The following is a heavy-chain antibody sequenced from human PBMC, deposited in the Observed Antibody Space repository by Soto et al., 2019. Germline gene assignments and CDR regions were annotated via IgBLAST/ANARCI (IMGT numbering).Heavy chain of an antibody. CDR1: GFTFSNYW. D-gene: IGHD6-19*01. CDR3: ARAPLGYSSGWVDP. J-gene: IGHJ5*02. V-gene: IGHV3-74*01. Sequence: GGSLRLSCAASGFTFSNYWMHWVRQAPGKGLVWVSRISSDGSSTSYGDSVKGRFTISRDNAKNTLYLQMNSLRAEDTAVYYCARAPLGYSSGWVDPWGQGTLVTVSS. CDR2: ISSDGSST.